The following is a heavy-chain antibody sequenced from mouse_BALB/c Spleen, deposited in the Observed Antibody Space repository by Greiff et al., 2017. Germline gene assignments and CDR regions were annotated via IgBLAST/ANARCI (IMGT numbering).Heavy chain of an antibody. D-gene: IGHD1-1*01. CDR1: GFNIKDYY. CDR3: NANGSRDYYAMDY. V-gene: IGHV14-4*02. Sequence: VQLKQSGAELVRSGASVKLSCTASGFNIKDYYMHWVKQRPEQGLEWIGWIDPENGDTEYAPKFQGKATMTADTSSNTAYLQLSSLTSEDTAVYYCNANGSRDYYAMDYWGQGTSVTVSS. J-gene: IGHJ4*01. CDR2: IDPENGDT.